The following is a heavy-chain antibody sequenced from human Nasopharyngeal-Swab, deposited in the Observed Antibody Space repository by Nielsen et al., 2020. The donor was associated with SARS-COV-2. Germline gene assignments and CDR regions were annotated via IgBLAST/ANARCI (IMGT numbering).Heavy chain of an antibody. CDR1: GFTINTYW. J-gene: IGHJ6*02. CDR2: IDVDGSTT. CDR3: TRGGYTHSMDV. Sequence: GESLKISCAASGFTINTYWMFWVRQAPGKGLVWVSHIDVDGSTTNYADSVQGRFTISRDNAKNTLSLQMNRLRDEDSAMYYCTRGGYTHSMDVWGQGTTVTVSS. D-gene: IGHD5-18*01. V-gene: IGHV3-74*01.